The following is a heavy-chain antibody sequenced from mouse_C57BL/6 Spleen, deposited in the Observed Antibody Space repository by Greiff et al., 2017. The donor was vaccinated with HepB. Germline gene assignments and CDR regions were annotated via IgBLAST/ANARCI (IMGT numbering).Heavy chain of an antibody. J-gene: IGHJ4*01. CDR1: GYTFTSYW. CDR3: ARRGFAMDY. Sequence: QVQLKESGAELVMPGASVKLSCKASGYTFTSYWMHWVKQRPGQGLEWIGEIDPSDSYTNSNQKFKGKSTLTVDKSSSTAYMQLSSLTSEDSAVYYCARRGFAMDYWGQGTSVTVSS. V-gene: IGHV1-69*01. CDR2: IDPSDSYT.